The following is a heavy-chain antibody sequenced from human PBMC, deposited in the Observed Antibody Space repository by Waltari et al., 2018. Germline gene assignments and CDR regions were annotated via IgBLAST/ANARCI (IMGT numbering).Heavy chain of an antibody. J-gene: IGHJ6*02. V-gene: IGHV1-2*02. CDR1: GYTFTGSY. D-gene: IGHD3-3*02. CDR3: ARAHAHFRDHYYYGMDV. CDR2: IKPNRGGT. Sequence: QVQLVQSGAEVKKPGASVKVSCKASGYTFTGSYMNWVRQAPGQGLEWLEWIKPNRGGTNTERKCKGRVYMIRDTSISTAYMKLSRLRSDDTAVYYCARAHAHFRDHYYYGMDVWGQGTTVTVSS.